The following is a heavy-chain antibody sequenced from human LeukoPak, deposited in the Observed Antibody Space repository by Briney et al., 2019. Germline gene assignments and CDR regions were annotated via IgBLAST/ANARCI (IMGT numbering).Heavy chain of an antibody. CDR1: GFSLSTSGMC. CDR3: ARTPPGYSGYDYREYYFDY. Sequence: SGPTLVKPTQTLTLTCSFSGFSLSTSGMCVSWIRQPPGKALEWLARIDWDDDKYYSTSLKTRLTISKDTSKNQLVLTMTNMDPVDTATYYCARTPPGYSGYDYREYYFDYWGQGTLVTVSS. J-gene: IGHJ4*02. V-gene: IGHV2-70*11. CDR2: IDWDDDK. D-gene: IGHD5-12*01.